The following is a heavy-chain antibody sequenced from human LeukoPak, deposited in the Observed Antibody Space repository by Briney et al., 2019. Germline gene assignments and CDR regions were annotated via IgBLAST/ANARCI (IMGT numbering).Heavy chain of an antibody. CDR3: ASSPSRLGDPKHPNWFDP. V-gene: IGHV1-18*01. D-gene: IGHD2-21*01. CDR2: ISAYNGNT. Sequence: GASVKVSCKASGYTFTSYGISWVRQAPGQGLEWMGWISAYNGNTNYAQKLQGRVTMTTDTSTSTAYMELRSLRSDDTAVYYCASSPSRLGDPKHPNWFDPWGQGTLVTVSS. J-gene: IGHJ5*02. CDR1: GYTFTSYG.